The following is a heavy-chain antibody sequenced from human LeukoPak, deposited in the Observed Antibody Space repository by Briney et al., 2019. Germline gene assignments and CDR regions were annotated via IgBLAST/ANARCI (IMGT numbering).Heavy chain of an antibody. V-gene: IGHV4-39*01. CDR3: ATSVEMASFDY. D-gene: IGHD5-24*01. CDR2: IDHSGST. CDR1: GGSISSSSYY. J-gene: IGHJ4*02. Sequence: SEALSLTCAVSGGSISSSSYYWGWIRQPPGKGLEWIGSIDHSGSTYYNPSLKSRVTISVVTSKNQFSLKLRSVTAADTAVYYCATSVEMASFDYWGQGTLVTVSS.